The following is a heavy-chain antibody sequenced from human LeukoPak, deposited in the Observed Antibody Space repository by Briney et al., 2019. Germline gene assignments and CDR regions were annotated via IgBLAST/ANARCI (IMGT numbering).Heavy chain of an antibody. CDR2: INPNSGGT. D-gene: IGHD3-10*01. J-gene: IGHJ4*02. CDR3: ARTVWFGELFIDY. Sequence: ASVKVSCKASGYTFTGYYMHWVRQAPGQGLEWMGWINPNSGGTNYAQKFQGWVTMTRDTSISTAYMELSSLRSEDTAVYYCARTVWFGELFIDYWGQGTLVTVSS. CDR1: GYTFTGYY. V-gene: IGHV1-2*04.